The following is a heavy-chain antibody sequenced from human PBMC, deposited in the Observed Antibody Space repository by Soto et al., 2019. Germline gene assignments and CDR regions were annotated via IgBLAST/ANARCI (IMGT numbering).Heavy chain of an antibody. D-gene: IGHD3-10*01. CDR3: AREGSQWFGESYWYFDL. Sequence: QVQLVQSGAEVKKPGSSVKVSCKASGGTFSSYTISWVRQAPGQGLEWMGRIIPILGIANYAQKFQGRVTITAVKSTSTAYMELSSLRSEDTAVYYCAREGSQWFGESYWYFDLWGRGTLVTVSS. J-gene: IGHJ2*01. CDR2: IIPILGIA. CDR1: GGTFSSYT. V-gene: IGHV1-69*08.